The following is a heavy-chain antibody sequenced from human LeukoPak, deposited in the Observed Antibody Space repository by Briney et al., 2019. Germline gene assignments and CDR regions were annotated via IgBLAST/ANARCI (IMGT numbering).Heavy chain of an antibody. CDR3: ARVELRPVGFFDY. Sequence: SVKVSCKASGGTFSSYAISWVRQAPGQGLEWMGGIIPIFGTANYAQKFQGGVTITADESTSAAYMELSSLRADGTAVYYCARVELRPVGFFDYWGQGTLVSVS. CDR1: GGTFSSYA. J-gene: IGHJ4*02. V-gene: IGHV1-69*13. CDR2: IIPIFGTA. D-gene: IGHD1-26*01.